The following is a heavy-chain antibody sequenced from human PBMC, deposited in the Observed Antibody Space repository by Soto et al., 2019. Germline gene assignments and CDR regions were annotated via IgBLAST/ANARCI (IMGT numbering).Heavy chain of an antibody. D-gene: IGHD1-26*01. V-gene: IGHV3-30*18. CDR3: AKGEGGSYFRRPFIDY. CDR2: ISYDGSNK. Sequence: MDWVRQAPGKGLEWVAVISYDGSNKYYADSVKGRFTISRDNSKNTLYLQMNSLRAEDTAVYYCAKGEGGSYFRRPFIDYWGQGTLVTVSS. J-gene: IGHJ4*02.